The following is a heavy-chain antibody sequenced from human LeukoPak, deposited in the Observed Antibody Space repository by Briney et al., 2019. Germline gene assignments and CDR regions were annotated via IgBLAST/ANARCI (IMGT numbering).Heavy chain of an antibody. CDR1: GFTFSSYD. V-gene: IGHV3-13*01. J-gene: IGHJ6*02. D-gene: IGHD1-20*01. CDR2: IGTAGDT. Sequence: GGSLRLSCAASGFTFSSYDMHWVRQAPGKGLEWVSAIGTAGDTYYPGSVKGRFTISRDTAKNSLYLQMNSLRAGDTAVYYCARASPTITGTTWIYYYYGMDVWGQGTTVTVSS. CDR3: ARASPTITGTTWIYYYYGMDV.